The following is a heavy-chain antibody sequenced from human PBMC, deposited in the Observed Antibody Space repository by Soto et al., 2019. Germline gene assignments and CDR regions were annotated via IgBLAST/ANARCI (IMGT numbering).Heavy chain of an antibody. CDR1: GGTFSGLT. J-gene: IGHJ4*02. V-gene: IGHV1-69*11. D-gene: IGHD2-21*01. CDR3: ATGAVHQLLFDN. CDR2: IIPIIGSG. Sequence: QVLLVQSGAEVKEPGSSVKVSCKASGGTFSGLTLNWVRQAPGQGLEWMGRIIPIIGSGNYAQNFQGRVTITADEPTRTAYMELRSLKSEDTAVYYCATGAVHQLLFDNWGQGTLVTVSS.